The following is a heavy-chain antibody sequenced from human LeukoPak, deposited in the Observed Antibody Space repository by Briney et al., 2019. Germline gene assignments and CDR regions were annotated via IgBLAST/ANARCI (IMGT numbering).Heavy chain of an antibody. D-gene: IGHD5-24*01. J-gene: IGHJ4*02. CDR1: GFTFSSYA. V-gene: IGHV3-23*01. CDR3: ARGSLHGYNGPDY. Sequence: PGGSLRLSCAASGFTFSSYAMSWVRQAPGKGLEWVSAISGSGGSTYYADSVKGRFTISRDNAKNSLYLQMNSLRAEDTAVYYCARGSLHGYNGPDYWGQGTLVTVSS. CDR2: ISGSGGST.